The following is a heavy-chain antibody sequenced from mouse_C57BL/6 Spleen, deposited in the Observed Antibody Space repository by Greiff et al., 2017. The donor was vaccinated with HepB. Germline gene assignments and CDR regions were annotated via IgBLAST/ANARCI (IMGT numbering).Heavy chain of an antibody. CDR1: GFTFSDYG. D-gene: IGHD6-5*01. CDR3: ARRAPMPAMDY. Sequence: EVHLVESGGGLVKPGGSLKLSCAASGFTFSDYGMHWVRQAPEKGLEWVAYISSGSSTIYYADTVKGRFTISRDNAKNTLFLQMTSLRSEDTAMYYCARRAPMPAMDYWGQGTSVTVSS. V-gene: IGHV5-17*01. J-gene: IGHJ4*01. CDR2: ISSGSSTI.